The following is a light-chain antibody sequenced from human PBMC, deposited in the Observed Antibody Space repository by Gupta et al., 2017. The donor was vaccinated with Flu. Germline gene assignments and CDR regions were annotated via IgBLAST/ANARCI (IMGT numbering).Light chain of an antibody. J-gene: IGKJ1*01. CDR2: GAS. Sequence: ERTTPSCRASQSVSNSDLTWYQQKPGQAPRLLIYGASSRATGIPERFSGSGSGTDFTLTISRLEPEDFAVYYCHQYGSSPRTFGQGTKVDIK. CDR3: HQYGSSPRT. CDR1: QSVSNSD. V-gene: IGKV3-20*01.